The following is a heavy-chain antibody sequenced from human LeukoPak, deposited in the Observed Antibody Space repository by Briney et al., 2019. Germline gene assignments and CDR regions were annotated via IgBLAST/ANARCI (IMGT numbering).Heavy chain of an antibody. V-gene: IGHV4-59*12. CDR1: GGSISSYY. J-gene: IGHJ4*02. CDR3: ARGYSGYDYTDY. CDR2: IYYSGST. Sequence: SETLSLTCTVSGGSISSYYWSWIRQPPGKGLEWIGYIYYSGSTNYNPSLKSRVTISVDTSNNHFSLKLSSVTAADTAVYYCARGYSGYDYTDYWGQGTLVTVSS. D-gene: IGHD5-12*01.